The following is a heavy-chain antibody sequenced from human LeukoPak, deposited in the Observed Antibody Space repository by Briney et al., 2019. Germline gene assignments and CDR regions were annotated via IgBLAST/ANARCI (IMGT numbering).Heavy chain of an antibody. V-gene: IGHV3-49*04. J-gene: IGHJ4*02. CDR3: TRGGGGYPNGPFDY. CDR2: IRSKDYGGTT. Sequence: PGRSLRLSCTASGFTFGDYAMSWVRQAPGKGLEWVGFIRSKDYGGTTEYAASVKGRFTISRDDSKSIAYLQMNSLKTEDTAVYYCTRGGGGYPNGPFDYWGQGTLVTVSS. CDR1: GFTFGDYA. D-gene: IGHD5-24*01.